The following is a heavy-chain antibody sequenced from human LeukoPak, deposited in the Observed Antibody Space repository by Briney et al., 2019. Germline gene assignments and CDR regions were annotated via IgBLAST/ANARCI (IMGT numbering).Heavy chain of an antibody. CDR2: INPKRGAA. D-gene: IGHD1-14*01. J-gene: IGHJ4*02. CDR1: GYTFTGYY. V-gene: IGHV1-2*06. Sequence: PSVKLSCKASGYTFTGYYIHRVPHAPGQGLEWMVRINPKRGAANYGQTLQGRVTMTRDTSTSTAYMELSRVTSDDTAVYYCARYKYHFDCWGQGTLVTVSS. CDR3: ARYKYHFDC.